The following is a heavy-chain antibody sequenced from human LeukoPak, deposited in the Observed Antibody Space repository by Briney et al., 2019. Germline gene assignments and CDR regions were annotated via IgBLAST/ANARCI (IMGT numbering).Heavy chain of an antibody. V-gene: IGHV4-34*01. Sequence: SETLSLTCAVYGGSFSGYYWSWIRQPPGKGLEWIGEINHSGSTHYNPSLKSRVTISVDTSKNQFSLKLSSVTAADTAVYYCARAVGWAVITPYYFDYWGQGTLVTVSS. D-gene: IGHD3-22*01. CDR1: GGSFSGYY. CDR2: INHSGST. J-gene: IGHJ4*02. CDR3: ARAVGWAVITPYYFDY.